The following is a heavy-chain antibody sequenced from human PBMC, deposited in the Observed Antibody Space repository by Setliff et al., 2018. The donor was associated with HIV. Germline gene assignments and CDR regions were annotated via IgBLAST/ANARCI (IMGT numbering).Heavy chain of an antibody. Sequence: NPSETLSLTCTVSGGSVNSGGFYWSWVRQHPERGLEWVGFIYHSGSAYYNPSLRSRAKISVDTSKNQFSLKLTSVTVADTALYFCARDSLRHRDLEWSHNWFDPWGQGTLVTVSS. J-gene: IGHJ5*02. CDR3: ARDSLRHRDLEWSHNWFDP. D-gene: IGHD3-3*01. V-gene: IGHV4-31*03. CDR1: GGSVNSGGFY. CDR2: IYHSGSA.